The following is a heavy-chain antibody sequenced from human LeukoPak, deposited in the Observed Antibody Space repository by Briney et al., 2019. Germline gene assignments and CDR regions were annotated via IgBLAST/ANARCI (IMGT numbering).Heavy chain of an antibody. J-gene: IGHJ4*02. Sequence: PGGSLRLSCVGSGFTFKSYAMSWVRQAPGKGLEWVSAISGSGGSTYYADSVKGRFTISRDNSKNTLYLQMNSLRAEDTAVYYCAKDFGHSSSWFKTDLKLFDYWGQGTLVTVSS. CDR1: GFTFKSYA. V-gene: IGHV3-23*01. CDR2: ISGSGGST. D-gene: IGHD6-13*01. CDR3: AKDFGHSSSWFKTDLKLFDY.